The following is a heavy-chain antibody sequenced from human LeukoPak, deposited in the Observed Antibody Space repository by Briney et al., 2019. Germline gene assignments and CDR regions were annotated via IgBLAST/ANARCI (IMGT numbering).Heavy chain of an antibody. CDR1: GYTFDDYA. CDR2: ISWNSGSI. Sequence: PGGSLRLSCEASGYTFDDYAMHWVRQAPGKGLEWVSAISWNSGSIGYADSVKGRFTTSRDNGKNSLYLQMNSLRTEDTALYYCAKGHTYGLGESYLDFWGQGTLVSVSS. D-gene: IGHD5-18*01. J-gene: IGHJ4*02. V-gene: IGHV3-9*01. CDR3: AKGHTYGLGESYLDF.